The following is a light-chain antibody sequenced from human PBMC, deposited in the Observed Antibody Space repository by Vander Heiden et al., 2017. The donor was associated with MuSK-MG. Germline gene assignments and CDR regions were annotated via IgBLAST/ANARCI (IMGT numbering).Light chain of an antibody. CDR2: DAS. V-gene: IGKV3-11*01. J-gene: IGKJ2*01. CDR1: QSVSGY. CDR3: QQRDNWYT. Sequence: EIVLTQSPATLSLSPGERATLSCRASQSVSGYLAWYQQKPGQAPRLLIYDASKRATGIPDRFSGSGYGTHFTLTSSSLEPEDFALYFCQQRDNWYTFGQGTKLEIK.